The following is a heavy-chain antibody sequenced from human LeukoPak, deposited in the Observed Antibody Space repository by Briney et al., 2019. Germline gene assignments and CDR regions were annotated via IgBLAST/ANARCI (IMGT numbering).Heavy chain of an antibody. CDR1: GGSITNTNY. Sequence: SGTLSLTCGVSGGSITNTNYLTLVRHPPGKGLGCIGDGDLQGSTDYNPSLMVQVAISVDRSENHISLQLTSVTAADTDVYYCAREGGPYRRLDYWGQGTLVTVSS. J-gene: IGHJ4*02. CDR2: GDLQGST. V-gene: IGHV4-4*02. CDR3: AREGGPYRRLDY.